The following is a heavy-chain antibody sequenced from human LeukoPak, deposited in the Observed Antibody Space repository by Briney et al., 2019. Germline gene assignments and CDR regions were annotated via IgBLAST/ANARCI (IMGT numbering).Heavy chain of an antibody. D-gene: IGHD6-13*01. V-gene: IGHV3-21*01. Sequence: GGSLRLSCAASGFTFSHYSMDWVRQAPGKGLEWVSSISSRSDYIYYADSVRGRFTISRDNAKNSLYLQMNSQRVDDTAVYYCARVASVNIIAEYYFDYWGQGTLVTVSS. J-gene: IGHJ4*02. CDR3: ARVASVNIIAEYYFDY. CDR1: GFTFSHYS. CDR2: ISSRSDYI.